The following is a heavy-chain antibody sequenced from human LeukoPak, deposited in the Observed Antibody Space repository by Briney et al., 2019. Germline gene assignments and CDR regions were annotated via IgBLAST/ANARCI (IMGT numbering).Heavy chain of an antibody. CDR1: GFTFSTYG. CDR2: ISYDGTNK. Sequence: GGSLRLSCAASGFTFSTYGIHWVRQAPGKGLEWVAVISYDGTNKYYADSVKGRFTISRDTSKNTLYLQMNSLRTEDTAVYYCARDLQSQGYCSGGSCYSDAFDIWGQGTMVTVSS. J-gene: IGHJ3*02. CDR3: ARDLQSQGYCSGGSCYSDAFDI. V-gene: IGHV3-30*03. D-gene: IGHD2-15*01.